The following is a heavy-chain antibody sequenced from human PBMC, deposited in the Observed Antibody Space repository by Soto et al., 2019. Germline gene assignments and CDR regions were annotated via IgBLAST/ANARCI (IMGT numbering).Heavy chain of an antibody. J-gene: IGHJ4*01. V-gene: IGHV1-24*01. CDR1: GYTLTELS. CDR3: ATPYCSSTSCYAQKTPLKSYFDY. CDR2: FDPEDGET. D-gene: IGHD2-2*01. Sequence: GASVTVSCTVSGYTLTELSRHWVRQAPGNGLEWMGGFDPEDGETIYAQKFQGRVTMTEDTSTDTAYMELSSLRSEDTAVYYCATPYCSSTSCYAQKTPLKSYFDYWGQGTLVTVSS.